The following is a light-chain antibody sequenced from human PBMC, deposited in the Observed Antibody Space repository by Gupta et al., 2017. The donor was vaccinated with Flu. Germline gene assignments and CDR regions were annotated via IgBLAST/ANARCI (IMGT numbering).Light chain of an antibody. Sequence: SDLTQPPSLSAAPGQRVTISCSGSSSNIASNYVSWYQHLPGTAPKLLIYENNQRPSGIPDRFSGSKSGTSATLAIAGLQTGDEAVYYCETWDNTLSSGVFGGGTTLTVL. V-gene: IGLV1-51*01. CDR2: ENN. J-gene: IGLJ2*01. CDR1: SSNIASNY. CDR3: ETWDNTLSSGV.